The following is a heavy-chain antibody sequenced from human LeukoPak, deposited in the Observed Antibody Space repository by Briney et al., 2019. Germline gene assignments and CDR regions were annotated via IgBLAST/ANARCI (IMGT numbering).Heavy chain of an antibody. CDR2: INHSGST. J-gene: IGHJ4*02. CDR3: ARESSTSCDY. V-gene: IGHV4-34*01. Sequence: PSETLSLTCAVYGGSFSGYYWSWIRQPPGKGLEWIGEINHSGSTNYNPSLKSRFTISVDTSKNQFSLKLSSVTAADTAVYYCARESSTSCDYRGQGTLVTVSS. D-gene: IGHD2-2*01. CDR1: GGSFSGYY.